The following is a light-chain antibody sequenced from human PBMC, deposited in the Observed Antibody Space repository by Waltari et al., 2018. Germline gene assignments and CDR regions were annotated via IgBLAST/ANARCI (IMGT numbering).Light chain of an antibody. CDR2: GAS. V-gene: IGKV3-20*01. CDR3: QHYVRLPAT. Sequence: EIVLTQSPGTLSLSPGERATLSCRASQSVSRTLDWYQQKPGHAPKLLIYGASIRATGIPDRFTGSGSGTDFSLTISSLEPEDFAIYFCQHYVRLPATFGQGTKVEIK. J-gene: IGKJ1*01. CDR1: QSVSRT.